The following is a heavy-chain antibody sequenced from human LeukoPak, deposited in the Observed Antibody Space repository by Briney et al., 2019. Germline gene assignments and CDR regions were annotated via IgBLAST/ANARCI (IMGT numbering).Heavy chain of an antibody. CDR1: GFTFSSYW. V-gene: IGHV3-7*01. Sequence: PGGSLRLSCAASGFTFSSYWMSWVRQAPGKGLEWVANIKEDGSEKYYVDSVKGRLTISRDNAKNSLSLQIKSLRAEDTAVYYCARQKAVVVVAATPDEDYGDYVDYYYYMDVWGKGTTVTVSS. J-gene: IGHJ6*03. CDR3: ARQKAVVVVAATPDEDYGDYVDYYYYMDV. D-gene: IGHD2-15*01. CDR2: IKEDGSEK.